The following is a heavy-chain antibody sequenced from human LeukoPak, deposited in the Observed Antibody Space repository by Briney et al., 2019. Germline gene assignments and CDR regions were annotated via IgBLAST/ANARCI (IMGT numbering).Heavy chain of an antibody. J-gene: IGHJ6*02. CDR1: GGSISSYY. V-gene: IGHV4-4*07. D-gene: IGHD2-15*01. Sequence: PSETLSLTCTVSGGSISSYYWSWIRQPAGKGLEWIGRIYTSGSTNYNPSLKSRVTMSVDTSKNQFSLKLSSVTAADTAVYYCARDSCSGGSCYSYYGMDVWGQGTTVTVSS. CDR2: IYTSGST. CDR3: ARDSCSGGSCYSYYGMDV.